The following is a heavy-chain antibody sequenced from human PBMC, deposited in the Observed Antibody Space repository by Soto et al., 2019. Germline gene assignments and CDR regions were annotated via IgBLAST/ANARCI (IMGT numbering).Heavy chain of an antibody. J-gene: IGHJ4*02. CDR1: GGSISGGDYY. D-gene: IGHD4-17*01. V-gene: IGHV4-30-4*01. CDR3: ARAESRYGDYLDF. Sequence: QVQLQESGPGLVKPSQILSLTCTVSGGSISGGDYYWSWVRQPPGKGLEWIGYIHYSGNTYYNPSLRRRVTISVDTSKNQYPLKLSSVTAADTAVYFCARAESRYGDYLDFWGQGALVTVSS. CDR2: IHYSGNT.